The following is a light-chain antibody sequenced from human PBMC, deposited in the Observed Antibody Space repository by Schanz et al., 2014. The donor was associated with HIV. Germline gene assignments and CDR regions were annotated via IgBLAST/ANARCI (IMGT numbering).Light chain of an antibody. V-gene: IGLV1-47*01. CDR1: NSNIGSNS. CDR2: KNN. Sequence: QSVLTQPPSASGTPGQRVTISCSGRNSNIGSNSVSWYQQLPGTAPKLLIYKNNQRPSGVPDRFSGSKSGTSASLAISGLRSEDEADYYCAGWDDSLNVWVFGGGTKVTVL. J-gene: IGLJ3*02. CDR3: AGWDDSLNVWV.